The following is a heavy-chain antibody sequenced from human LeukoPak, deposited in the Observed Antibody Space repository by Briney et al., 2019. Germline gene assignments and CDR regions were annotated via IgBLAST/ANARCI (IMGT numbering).Heavy chain of an antibody. D-gene: IGHD7-27*01. CDR2: ISGSGGST. J-gene: IGHJ4*02. CDR1: GFTFSSYA. CDR3: AKTNWGSDYFDY. V-gene: IGHV3-23*01. Sequence: GGSPRLSCAASGFTFSSYAMSWVRQAPGKGLEWVSAISGSGGSTYYADSVKGRFTISRDNSKNTLYLQMNSLRAEDTAVYYCAKTNWGSDYFDYWGQGTLVTVSS.